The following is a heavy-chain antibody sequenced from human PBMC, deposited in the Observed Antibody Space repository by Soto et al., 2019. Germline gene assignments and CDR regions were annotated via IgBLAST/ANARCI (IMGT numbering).Heavy chain of an antibody. V-gene: IGHV3-66*01. J-gene: IGHJ4*02. CDR1: GFTVSSNY. CDR2: IYSGGST. CDR3: ARAVGPPPLFVY. D-gene: IGHD1-26*01. Sequence: EVQLVESGGGLVQPGGSLRLSCAASGFTVSSNYMSWVRQAPGKGLEWVSVIYSGGSTYYADSVKGRFTISRDNSKYTLYLQMNSLRAEDTAVYYCARAVGPPPLFVYWGQGTLVTVSS.